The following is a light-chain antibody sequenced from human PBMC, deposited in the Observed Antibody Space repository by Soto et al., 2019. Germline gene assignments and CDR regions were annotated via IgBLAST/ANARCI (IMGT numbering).Light chain of an antibody. V-gene: IGKV3-20*01. CDR2: VSS. CDR1: QSVSSSF. CDR3: QQYGSSPRT. J-gene: IGKJ1*01. Sequence: EIVLTQSPGTLSLSPGERATLSCRASQSVSSSFLAWYQQKPGQAPRLLIYVSSNRATGLPDRFSGSASGTDFTLTISRLEPEDFAVYYCQQYGSSPRTFGQGTKVEIK.